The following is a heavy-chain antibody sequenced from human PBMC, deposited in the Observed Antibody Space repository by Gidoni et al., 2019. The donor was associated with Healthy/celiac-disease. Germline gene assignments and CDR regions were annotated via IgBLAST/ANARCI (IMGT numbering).Heavy chain of an antibody. V-gene: IGHV3-23*01. CDR1: GFPFSSYA. J-gene: IGHJ4*02. D-gene: IGHD3-3*01. CDR2: ISGSGGST. Sequence: EVQLLESGGGLVQPGGSLRLSCAAFGFPFSSYAMSWVRQAPGKGLEWVSAISGSGGSTYYADSVKGRFTISRDNSKNTLYLQMNSLRAEDTAVYYCAKDRGEWFTRLLDYWGQGTLVTVSS. CDR3: AKDRGEWFTRLLDY.